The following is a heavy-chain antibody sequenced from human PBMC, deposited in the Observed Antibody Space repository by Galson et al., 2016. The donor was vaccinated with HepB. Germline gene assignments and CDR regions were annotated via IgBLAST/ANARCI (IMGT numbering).Heavy chain of an antibody. CDR2: IYSDGRP. V-gene: IGHV3-53*01. D-gene: IGHD4-23*01. J-gene: IGHJ4*02. CDR1: GFTFNSYT. CDR3: ARDLPVATAGGFDL. Sequence: SLRLSCAASGFTFNSYTMSWVRQAPGKGLEGVSVIYSDGRPYYSDSVRGRFTISRDHAKNTVYLQMNSLRVEDTAMDYCARDLPVATAGGFDLWGQGTLVTVSS.